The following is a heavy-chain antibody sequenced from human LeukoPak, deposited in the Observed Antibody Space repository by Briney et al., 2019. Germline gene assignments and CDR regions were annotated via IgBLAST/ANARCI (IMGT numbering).Heavy chain of an antibody. CDR1: GFTFSSYG. J-gene: IGHJ3*02. V-gene: IGHV3-30*18. Sequence: GGSLRLSCAASGFTFSSYGMHWVRQAPGKGVERVAVISYHGSNKYYADSVKGRFTISRDNSKNTLYLQMNSLGPEDTAMYYCAKGRVDYYDSSDAFDIWGQGTMVTVSS. CDR3: AKGRVDYYDSSDAFDI. D-gene: IGHD3-22*01. CDR2: ISYHGSNK.